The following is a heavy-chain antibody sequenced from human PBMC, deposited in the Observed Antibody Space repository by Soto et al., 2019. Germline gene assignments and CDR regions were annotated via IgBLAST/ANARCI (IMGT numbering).Heavy chain of an antibody. CDR1: GYAYTSYY. CDR3: ARAHLRWYSNYERTISYFDY. J-gene: IGHJ4*02. V-gene: IGHV1-46*01. Sequence: AVKVSRKASGYAYTSYYMHCVRQAPGKGLEWMGIINPSGGSTSYAQKFQGRVTMTRDTSTSTVYMELSSLRSEDTAVYYCARAHLRWYSNYERTISYFDYWGQGTLVTVPQ. CDR2: INPSGGST. D-gene: IGHD4-4*01.